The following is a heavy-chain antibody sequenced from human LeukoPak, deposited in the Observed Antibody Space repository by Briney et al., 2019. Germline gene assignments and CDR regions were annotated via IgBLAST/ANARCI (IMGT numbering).Heavy chain of an antibody. Sequence: SETLSLTCAVSGGSISTNNWWSWVRQPPGKGLEWIGEIYHSGSTNYNPSLKSPVTISVDKSKNQFSLRLSSVTAADTAVYYCARVTYYYDSPSLDYWGQGTLVTVSS. CDR3: ARVTYYYDSPSLDY. V-gene: IGHV4-4*02. CDR1: GGSISTNNW. D-gene: IGHD3-22*01. J-gene: IGHJ4*02. CDR2: IYHSGST.